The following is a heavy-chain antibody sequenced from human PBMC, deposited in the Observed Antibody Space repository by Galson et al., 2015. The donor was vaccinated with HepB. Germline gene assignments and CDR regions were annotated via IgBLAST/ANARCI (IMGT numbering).Heavy chain of an antibody. Sequence: SLRLSCAASGFSFSDYYMSWIRQAPGRGLEWLSYISRRSQSIYYADSVKGRFTISRDNAKDSLFLRMNSLRPDDTAVYYCARDGDYYYGMDVWGQGTTVIVSS. CDR2: ISRRSQSI. CDR3: ARDGDYYYGMDV. CDR1: GFSFSDYY. J-gene: IGHJ6*02. D-gene: IGHD4-17*01. V-gene: IGHV3-11*01.